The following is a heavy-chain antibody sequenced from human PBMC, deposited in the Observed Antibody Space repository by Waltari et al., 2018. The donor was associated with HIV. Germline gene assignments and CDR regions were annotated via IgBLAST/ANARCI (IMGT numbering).Heavy chain of an antibody. CDR3: ARGGFYGSGSKVN. CDR2: IKQDGSEK. D-gene: IGHD3-10*01. CDR1: GFTFSSYW. V-gene: IGHV3-7*04. J-gene: IGHJ4*02. Sequence: EVQLVEVGGGLVQPGGSLSLSCAASGFTFSSYWMSWVRQAPGKGLEWMDNIKQDGSEKYYVDSVNGRFTISRDNAENSLYLQMNSLRAEDTAVYYCARGGFYGSGSKVNWGQGTLVTVSS.